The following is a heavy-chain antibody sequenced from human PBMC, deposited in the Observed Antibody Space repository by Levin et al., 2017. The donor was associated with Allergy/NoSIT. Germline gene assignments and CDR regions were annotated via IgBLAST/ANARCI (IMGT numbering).Heavy chain of an antibody. V-gene: IGHV4-34*01. CDR1: GGSFSGYY. J-gene: IGHJ4*02. Sequence: PGGSLRLSCAVYGGSFSGYYWSWIRQPPGKGLEWIGEINHSGSTNYNPSLKSRVTISVDTYKNQFFLKLSSVTAADTAVYYCARNKARRRDGYNYGGGKAFDYWGQGTLVTVSS. CDR2: INHSGST. CDR3: ARNKARRRDGYNYGGGKAFDY. D-gene: IGHD5-24*01.